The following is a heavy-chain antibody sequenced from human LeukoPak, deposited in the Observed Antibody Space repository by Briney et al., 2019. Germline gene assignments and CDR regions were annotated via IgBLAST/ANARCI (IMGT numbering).Heavy chain of an antibody. CDR1: GFTFSSYG. CDR2: ISYDGSNK. D-gene: IGHD6-13*01. V-gene: IGHV3-30*18. CDR3: ANSRSQLVPYYFDY. J-gene: IGHJ4*02. Sequence: GGSLRLSCAASGFTFSSYGMHWVREAPGKGLEWVAVISYDGSNKYYADSVKGRFTISRDNSKNTLYLQMNSLRAEDTAVYYCANSRSQLVPYYFDYWGQGTLVTVSS.